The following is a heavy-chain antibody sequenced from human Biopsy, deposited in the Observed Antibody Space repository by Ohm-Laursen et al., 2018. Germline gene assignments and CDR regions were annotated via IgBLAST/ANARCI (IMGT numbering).Heavy chain of an antibody. J-gene: IGHJ5*02. D-gene: IGHD3-22*01. CDR1: GYTFTGYH. V-gene: IGHV1-2*02. Sequence: AASVKVSCKASGYTFTGYHVHWVRQAPGQGLEWMGWINAKTGDTNYAQKFQGRVTMTRDTSISTAYVDLSSLRSDDTAVYYCTRGGYYYDSLAYYYWFDPWDQGTLVTVSS. CDR2: INAKTGDT. CDR3: TRGGYYYDSLAYYYWFDP.